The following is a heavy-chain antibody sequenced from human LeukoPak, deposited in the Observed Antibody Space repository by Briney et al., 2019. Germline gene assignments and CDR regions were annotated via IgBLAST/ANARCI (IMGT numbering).Heavy chain of an antibody. J-gene: IGHJ6*02. CDR2: IKQDGSEK. Sequence: GGSLRLSCAASGFTFSSYWMSWVRQAPGKGLEWEANIKQDGSEKYYVDSVKGRFTISRDNAKNSLYLQMNSLRAEDTAVYYCARDLERIAAAGRVYYYYGMDVWGQGTTVTVSS. CDR1: GFTFSSYW. V-gene: IGHV3-7*03. D-gene: IGHD6-13*01. CDR3: ARDLERIAAAGRVYYYYGMDV.